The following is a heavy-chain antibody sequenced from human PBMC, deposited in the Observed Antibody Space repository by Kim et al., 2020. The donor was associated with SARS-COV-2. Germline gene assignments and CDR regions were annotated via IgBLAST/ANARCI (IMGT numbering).Heavy chain of an antibody. V-gene: IGHV3-30*02. CDR3: AKIIAVAQSFDY. D-gene: IGHD6-19*01. CDR2: K. J-gene: IGHJ4*02. Sequence: KYYADSGKGRFTISRDNSKNTLYLKMNSLGAEDTAVYYCAKIIAVAQSFDYWGQGTLVTVSS.